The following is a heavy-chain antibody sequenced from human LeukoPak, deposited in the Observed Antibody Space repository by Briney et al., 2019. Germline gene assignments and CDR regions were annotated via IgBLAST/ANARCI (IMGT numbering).Heavy chain of an antibody. J-gene: IGHJ4*02. CDR1: GFTFSSYA. CDR3: AKDWDLTTVTTHDY. CDR2: ISGSGGST. D-gene: IGHD4-11*01. V-gene: IGHV3-23*01. Sequence: GGSLRLSCAASGFTFSSYAMSWVRQAPGKGLEWVSAISGSGGSTYYADSVKGRFTISRDNSKNTLYLQMNSLRAEDTAVYYCAKDWDLTTVTTHDYWGQGTLVTVSS.